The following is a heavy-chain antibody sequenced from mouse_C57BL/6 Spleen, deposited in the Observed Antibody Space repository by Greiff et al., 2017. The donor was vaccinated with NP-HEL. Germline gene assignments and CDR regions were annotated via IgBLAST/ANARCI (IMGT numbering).Heavy chain of an antibody. V-gene: IGHV1-82*01. Sequence: QVQLQQSGPELVKPGASVKISCKASGYAFSSSWMNWVKQRPGKGLEWIGRIYPGDGDTNYNGKFKGKATLTADKSSSTAYMQLSSLTSEDSAVYFCARSGSYVGWYFDVWGTGTTVTVSS. CDR1: GYAFSSSW. CDR3: ARSGSYVGWYFDV. D-gene: IGHD1-1*02. J-gene: IGHJ1*03. CDR2: IYPGDGDT.